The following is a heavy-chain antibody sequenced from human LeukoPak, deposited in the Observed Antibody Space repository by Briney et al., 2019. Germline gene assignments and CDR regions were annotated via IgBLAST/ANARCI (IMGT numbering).Heavy chain of an antibody. CDR2: ISSSSSYI. CDR3: ARGPPYYYDGSGYYPSVDY. D-gene: IGHD3-22*01. Sequence: GGSLRLSCAASGFTFSSYIMNWVRQAPGKGLEWVSSISSSSSYIYYADSVKGRFTISRDNAKNSLYLQMNSLRAEDTAVYYCARGPPYYYDGSGYYPSVDYWGQGTLVTVSS. J-gene: IGHJ4*02. V-gene: IGHV3-21*01. CDR1: GFTFSSYI.